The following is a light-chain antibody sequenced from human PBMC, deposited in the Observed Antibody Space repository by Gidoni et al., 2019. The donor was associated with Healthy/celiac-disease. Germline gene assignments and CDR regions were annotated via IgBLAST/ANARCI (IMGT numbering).Light chain of an antibody. Sequence: QSALTQPASVSVSPGQSITISCTGTSSDVGGYNYVSWYQQHPGKAPKLMIYEVSNRPSGVSNRFSGSKSGNTASLTISGLQAEDEADYYCSSYTSSSPVFGGGTKLTVL. V-gene: IGLV2-14*01. CDR2: EVS. J-gene: IGLJ3*02. CDR1: SSDVGGYNY. CDR3: SSYTSSSPV.